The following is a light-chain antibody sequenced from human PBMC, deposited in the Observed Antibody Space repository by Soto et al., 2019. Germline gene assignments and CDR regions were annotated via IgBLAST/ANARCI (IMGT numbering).Light chain of an antibody. V-gene: IGLV2-14*01. Sequence: QSALTQPASVSGSPGQSITISCTGTSSDGGGYNYVSWYQQHPGKAPKRMIYDVSNRPSGVSNRYSGSKSGNTASLTIAGLQAEDEADYYCSSYTSSSNVVFGGGTKLTVL. CDR2: DVS. CDR3: SSYTSSSNVV. J-gene: IGLJ2*01. CDR1: SSDGGGYNY.